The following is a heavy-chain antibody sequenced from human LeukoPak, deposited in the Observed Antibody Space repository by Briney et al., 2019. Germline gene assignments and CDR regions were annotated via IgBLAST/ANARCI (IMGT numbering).Heavy chain of an antibody. CDR3: AKDSNGDYGVEYFQH. Sequence: GGSLRLSCAASGFTFNNYAMSWVRQAPGKGLEWVSAISGSGSRTYYADSVKGRFTISRDNSKNTLNLQMNSLGAEDTAVYYCAKDSNGDYGVEYFQHWGQGTLVTVS. V-gene: IGHV3-23*01. D-gene: IGHD4-17*01. CDR1: GFTFNNYA. CDR2: ISGSGSRT. J-gene: IGHJ1*01.